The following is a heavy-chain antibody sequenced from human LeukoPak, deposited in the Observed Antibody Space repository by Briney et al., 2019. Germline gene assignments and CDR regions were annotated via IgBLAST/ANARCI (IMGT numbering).Heavy chain of an antibody. D-gene: IGHD3-10*01. CDR2: IYYSGST. V-gene: IGHV4-39*07. CDR1: GGSFSSSSYY. J-gene: IGHJ4*02. CDR3: ARAPGYYGSGSPYFDS. Sequence: PSETLSLTCTVSGGSFSSSSYYWGWIRQPPGKGLEWIGSIYYSGSTYYNPSLNSRVTTSVDRSKNQFSLKLSSVTAADTAVYYCARAPGYYGSGSPYFDSWGQGILVTVSS.